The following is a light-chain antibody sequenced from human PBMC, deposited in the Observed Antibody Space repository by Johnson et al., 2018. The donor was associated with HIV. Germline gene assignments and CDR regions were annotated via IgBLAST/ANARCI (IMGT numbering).Light chain of an antibody. Sequence: QSVLTQPPSVSAAPGQKVTISCSGSSSNIGNNYVSWYQQLPGTAPKLLIYDNNKRPSGIPDRFSGSKSGTSATLGITGLQTGGEGEYYCGTWDGSLSAGAVFGTATRVSVL. V-gene: IGLV1-51*01. CDR3: GTWDGSLSAGAV. J-gene: IGLJ1*01. CDR2: DNN. CDR1: SSNIGNNY.